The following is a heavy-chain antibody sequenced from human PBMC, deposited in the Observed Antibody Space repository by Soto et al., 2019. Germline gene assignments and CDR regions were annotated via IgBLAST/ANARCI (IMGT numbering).Heavy chain of an antibody. CDR3: ARRYYYGSGSPYNWFDP. J-gene: IGHJ5*02. CDR2: IYSGGST. Sequence: PGGSLRLSCAASGFTVSSNYMSWVRQAPGKGLEWVSVIYSGGSTYYADSVKGRFTISRDNSKNTLYLQMNSLRAEDTAVYYCARRYYYGSGSPYNWFDPWGQGTLVTAPQ. CDR1: GFTVSSNY. D-gene: IGHD3-10*01. V-gene: IGHV3-66*01.